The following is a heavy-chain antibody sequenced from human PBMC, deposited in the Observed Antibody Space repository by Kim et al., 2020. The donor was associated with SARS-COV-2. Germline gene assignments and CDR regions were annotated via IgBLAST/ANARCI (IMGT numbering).Heavy chain of an antibody. V-gene: IGHV4-34*01. CDR2: INHSGST. J-gene: IGHJ3*02. CDR1: GVSFSGYY. CDR3: ARLYPWELPHTDAIDI. D-gene: IGHD1-26*01. Sequence: SETLSLTCAVYGVSFSGYYLSWIRQPPGKGLEWIGEINHSGSTNYNPSLKSRVTISVDTSKNQFFLKLSSVTAADTAVYYCARLYPWELPHTDAIDIWGQGTMVTVSS.